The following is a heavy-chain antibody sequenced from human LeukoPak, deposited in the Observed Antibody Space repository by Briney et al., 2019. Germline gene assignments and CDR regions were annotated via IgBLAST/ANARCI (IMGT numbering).Heavy chain of an antibody. D-gene: IGHD6-13*01. CDR3: AREEGIAAAGALEY. CDR1: GGSISSGDYY. Sequence: SETLSLTCTVSGGSISSGDYYWSWIRQPPGKGLEWIGYIYYSGSTNYNPSLKSRVTISVDTSKTQITLRLSSVTAADTAVYYCAREEGIAAAGALEYWGQGIPVTVSS. J-gene: IGHJ4*02. V-gene: IGHV4-61*08. CDR2: IYYSGST.